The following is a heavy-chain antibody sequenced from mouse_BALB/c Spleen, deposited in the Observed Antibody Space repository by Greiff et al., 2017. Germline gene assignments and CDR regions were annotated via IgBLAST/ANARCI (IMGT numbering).Heavy chain of an antibody. D-gene: IGHD1-1*01. V-gene: IGHV14-4*02. Sequence: VQLQQSEAELVRSGASVKLSCTASGFNIKDYYMHWVKQRPEQGLEWIGWIDPENGDTEYAPKFQGKATMTADTSSNTAYLQLSSLTSEDTAVYYCNVITTVVGGDYWGQGTTLTVSS. CDR3: NVITTVVGGDY. CDR2: IDPENGDT. CDR1: GFNIKDYY. J-gene: IGHJ2*01.